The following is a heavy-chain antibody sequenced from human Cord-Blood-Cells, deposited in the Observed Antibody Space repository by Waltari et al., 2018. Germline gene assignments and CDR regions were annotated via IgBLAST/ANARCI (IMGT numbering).Heavy chain of an antibody. V-gene: IGHV1-2*02. D-gene: IGHD3-10*01. CDR3: ARDYGSGSYYARFFDY. J-gene: IGHJ4*02. CDR1: GYTFTGYS. CDR2: ITPNSGGT. Sequence: QVQLVPSGAEVTKPGASVQVSSQASGYTFTGYSIHWVRQAPGQGLEWMGWITPNSGGTNYAQKFKDRATMTRDTSISTAYMELSRLRSDDTAVYYCARDYGSGSYYARFFDYWGQGTLVTVSS.